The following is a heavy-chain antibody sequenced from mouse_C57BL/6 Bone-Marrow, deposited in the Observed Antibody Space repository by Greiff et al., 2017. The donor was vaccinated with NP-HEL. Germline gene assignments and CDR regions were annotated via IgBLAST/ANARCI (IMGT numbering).Heavy chain of an antibody. V-gene: IGHV1-82*01. CDR3: ARSFRQLRPLYAMDY. D-gene: IGHD3-2*02. CDR1: GYAFSSSW. Sequence: QVQLKESGPELVKPGASVKISCKASGYAFSSSWMNWVKQRPGKGLESIGRIYPGDGDTNYNGKFKGKATLTADKSSSTAYMQLSSLTSEDSAVYFCARSFRQLRPLYAMDYWGQGTSVTVSS. CDR2: IYPGDGDT. J-gene: IGHJ4*01.